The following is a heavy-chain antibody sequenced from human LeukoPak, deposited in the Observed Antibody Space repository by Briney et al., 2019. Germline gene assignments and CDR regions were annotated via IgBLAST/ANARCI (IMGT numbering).Heavy chain of an antibody. Sequence: ASVNVSLNASGYTFTGYNIHWVRQPPGQGLEWMGWINPKSGGANYAQKFQGRVTMTRDTSISTAYMELSRLRSVDTAVYYCAREDFCSSGNCFARSGQGTLVTVSS. CDR3: AREDFCSSGNCFAR. CDR2: INPKSGGA. J-gene: IGHJ5*02. V-gene: IGHV1-2*02. CDR1: GYTFTGYN. D-gene: IGHD6-13*01.